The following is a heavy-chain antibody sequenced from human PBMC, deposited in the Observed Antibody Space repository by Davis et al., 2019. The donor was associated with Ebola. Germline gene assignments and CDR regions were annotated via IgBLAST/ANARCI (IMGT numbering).Heavy chain of an antibody. J-gene: IGHJ4*02. CDR1: GGSVSSGSYY. D-gene: IGHD3-10*01. CDR2: IYYSGST. CDR3: ASVSGTFDY. Sequence: MPSETLSLTCTVSGGSVSSGSYYWSWIRQPPGKGLEWIGYIYYSGSTNYNPSLKSRVTISVDTSKNQFSLKLSSVTAADTAVYYCASVSGTFDYWGQGTLGTVSS. V-gene: IGHV4-61*01.